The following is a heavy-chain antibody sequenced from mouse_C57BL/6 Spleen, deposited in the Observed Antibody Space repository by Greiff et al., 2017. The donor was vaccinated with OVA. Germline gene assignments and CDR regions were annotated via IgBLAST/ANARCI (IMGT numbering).Heavy chain of an antibody. J-gene: IGHJ1*03. CDR1: GFNIKDSY. CDR2: IDPEDGET. Sequence: VQLQQSGAELVKPGASVKLSCTASGFNIKDSYLHWVKQRTEQGLEWIGRIDPEDGETKSAPHFQGKATITADTSSNTAYLKLSSLTSEDTAVEYWARLGYYYGSRGGPGYFDVWGTGTTVTVSS. D-gene: IGHD1-1*01. V-gene: IGHV14-2*01. CDR3: ARLGYYYGSRGGPGYFDV.